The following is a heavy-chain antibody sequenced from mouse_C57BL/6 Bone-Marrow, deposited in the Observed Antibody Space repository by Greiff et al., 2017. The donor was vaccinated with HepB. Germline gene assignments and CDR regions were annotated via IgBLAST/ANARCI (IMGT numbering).Heavy chain of an antibody. CDR2: IRNKANGYTT. D-gene: IGHD1-1*01. Sequence: DVKLVESGGGLVQPGGSLSLSCAASGFTFTDYYMSWVRQPPGKALEWLGFIRNKANGYTTEYSASVKGRFTISRDTSQSILYLQMNALRAEDSATYYCARSSYYGSSYYFDYWGQGTTLTVSS. CDR3: ARSSYYGSSYYFDY. J-gene: IGHJ2*01. CDR1: GFTFTDYY. V-gene: IGHV7-3*01.